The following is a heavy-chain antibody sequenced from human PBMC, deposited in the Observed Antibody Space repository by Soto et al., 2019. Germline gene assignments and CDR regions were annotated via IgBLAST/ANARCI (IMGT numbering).Heavy chain of an antibody. CDR3: VRDLDGSGSYYTGY. D-gene: IGHD3-10*01. CDR1: GYNFINYG. Sequence: ASVKVSCKASGYNFINYGSSWVRQAPGQGLEWMGWIRVHNGNTNYAQNLQGRVTMTTDTSTSTAYMELRSLRSDDTAVYYCVRDLDGSGSYYTGYWGPGTLVTVS. CDR2: IRVHNGNT. V-gene: IGHV1-18*01. J-gene: IGHJ4*02.